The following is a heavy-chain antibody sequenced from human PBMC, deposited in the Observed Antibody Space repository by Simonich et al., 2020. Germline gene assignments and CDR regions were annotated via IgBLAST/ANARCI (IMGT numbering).Heavy chain of an antibody. J-gene: IGHJ3*02. CDR1: GFTFSSYS. CDR3: AREIEAGNAFDI. CDR2: ISRRSSYI. Sequence: EVQLVESGGGLVKPGGSLRLSCAASGFTFSSYSMNWVRQAPGKGLEGVSSISRRSSYIYYADSVKGRFTISRDNAKNSLYLQMNSLRAEDTAVYYCAREIEAGNAFDIWGQGTMVTVSS. V-gene: IGHV3-21*01.